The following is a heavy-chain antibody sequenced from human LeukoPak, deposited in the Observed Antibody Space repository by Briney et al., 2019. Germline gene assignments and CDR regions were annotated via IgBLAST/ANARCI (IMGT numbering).Heavy chain of an antibody. CDR2: IYYSGST. D-gene: IGHD6-13*01. V-gene: IGHV4-59*08. Sequence: SETLSLTCTVSGGSISSYFWSWIRQPPGKGLEWIGYIYYSGSTNYNPSLKGRATISVDTSKNQFSLKLSSVTAADTAVYYCARHAYSSSWYVPFDPWGQGTLVTVSS. CDR1: GGSISSYF. CDR3: ARHAYSSSWYVPFDP. J-gene: IGHJ5*02.